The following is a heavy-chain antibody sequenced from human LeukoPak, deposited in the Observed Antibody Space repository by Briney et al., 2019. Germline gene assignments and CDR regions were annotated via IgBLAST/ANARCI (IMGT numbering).Heavy chain of an antibody. D-gene: IGHD6-13*01. CDR2: INHSGST. CDR1: GGSFSGYY. Sequence: PSETLSLTCAVYGGSFSGYYWSWIRQPPGKGLEWIGEINHSGSTNYNPSLKSRVTISVDTSKNQFSLKLSSVIAADTAVYYCAREHELAAAGTELDYWGQGTLVTVSS. CDR3: AREHELAAAGTELDY. V-gene: IGHV4-34*01. J-gene: IGHJ4*02.